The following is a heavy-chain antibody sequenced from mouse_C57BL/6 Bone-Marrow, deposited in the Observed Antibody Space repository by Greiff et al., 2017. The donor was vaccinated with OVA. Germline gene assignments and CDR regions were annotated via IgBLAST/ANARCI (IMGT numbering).Heavy chain of an antibody. J-gene: IGHJ4*01. D-gene: IGHD1-1*01. CDR2: IYPGSGNT. V-gene: IGHV1-76*01. CDR3: ARGGRRSYAMDY. CDR1: GYTFTDYY. Sequence: VQLQQSGAELVRPGASVKLSCKASGYTFTDYYINWVKQRPGQGLEWIARIYPGSGNTYYNEKFKGKATLTAEKSSSTAYMQLSSLTSEDSAVYFCARGGRRSYAMDYWGQGTSVTVSS.